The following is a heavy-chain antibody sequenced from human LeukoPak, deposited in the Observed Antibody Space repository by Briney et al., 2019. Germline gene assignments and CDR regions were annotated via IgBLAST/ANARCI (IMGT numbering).Heavy chain of an antibody. D-gene: IGHD3-10*01. Sequence: ASVKVSCKTSGYIFTGYYIHWVRQAPGQGLEWMGWINPDNGDTTYAQMFQGRGTMTRDMSTSTAYMELSSLRSEDRAVYYCARDQVFRSEFDYWGQGTLVTVSS. CDR2: INPDNGDT. J-gene: IGHJ4*02. CDR1: GYIFTGYY. CDR3: ARDQVFRSEFDY. V-gene: IGHV1-2*02.